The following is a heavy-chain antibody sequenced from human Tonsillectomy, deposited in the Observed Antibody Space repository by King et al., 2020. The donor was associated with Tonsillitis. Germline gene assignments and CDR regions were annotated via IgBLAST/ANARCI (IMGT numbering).Heavy chain of an antibody. CDR1: GFIFSTYA. CDR3: VKDRAEYSRSSVMDV. J-gene: IGHJ6*04. V-gene: IGHV3-64D*06. CDR2: ISSTGGST. D-gene: IGHD6-13*01. Sequence: VQLVESGGGLVQSGGSLRLSCSASGFIFSTYAMHWVRQAPGKGLEYVSAISSTGGSTYYADSVKGRFTISRDNSKNTLYLQMSGLRAEDTAVFYCVKDRAEYSRSSVMDVWGKGTTVTVSS.